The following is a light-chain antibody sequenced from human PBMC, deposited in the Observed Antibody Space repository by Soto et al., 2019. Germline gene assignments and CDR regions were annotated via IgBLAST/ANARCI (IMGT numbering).Light chain of an antibody. CDR3: QQYAGSLSWT. CDR2: GAS. V-gene: IGKV3-20*01. Sequence: EIVLTQSPATLSLSPGERATLSCRASQSVSSSYLAWYQQKPGQAPRLLIYGASSRATGIPDRFNGSGSGTDFTLTISRLEPEDFAVYYCQQYAGSLSWTFGQGTKVDIK. J-gene: IGKJ1*01. CDR1: QSVSSSY.